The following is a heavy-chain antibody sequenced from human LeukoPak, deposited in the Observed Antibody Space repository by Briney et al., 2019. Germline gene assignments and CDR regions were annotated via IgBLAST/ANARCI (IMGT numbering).Heavy chain of an antibody. D-gene: IGHD2-21*02. CDR3: ARPAHTEYCGGDCYHRPFDY. CDR2: IIPIFGTA. V-gene: IGHV1-69*13. Sequence: SVKVTCKASGGTFSSYAISWVRQAPGQGLEWMGGIIPIFGTANYAQKFQGRVTITADESTSTAYMELSSLRSEDTAVYYCARPAHTEYCGGDCYHRPFDYWGQGTLVTVSS. J-gene: IGHJ4*02. CDR1: GGTFSSYA.